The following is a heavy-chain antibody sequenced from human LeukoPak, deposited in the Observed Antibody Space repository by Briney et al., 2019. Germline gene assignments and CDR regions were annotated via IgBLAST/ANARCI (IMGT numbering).Heavy chain of an antibody. J-gene: IGHJ4*02. Sequence: SETLSLTCAVYGGSFTTYYWNWTRQSPGKGLEWIGEINYTGTTNYNPSLKSPVTISVDTSKNQFSLKLSSVTAADTAVYFCARIPHPDYADAQWGQGTLVIVSS. CDR2: INYTGTT. D-gene: IGHD4-17*01. CDR3: ARIPHPDYADAQ. V-gene: IGHV4-34*01. CDR1: GGSFTTYY.